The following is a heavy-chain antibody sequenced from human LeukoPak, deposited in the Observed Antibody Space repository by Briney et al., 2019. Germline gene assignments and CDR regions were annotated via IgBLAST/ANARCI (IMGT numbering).Heavy chain of an antibody. D-gene: IGHD3-10*01. J-gene: IGHJ6*03. V-gene: IGHV4-34*01. CDR2: INHSGST. CDR3: ARGLYYYGSGSYYPHGYYYYYYMDV. CDR1: GGSFSGYY. Sequence: SETLSLTCAVYGGSFSGYYWSWIRQPPGKGLEWIGEINHSGSTNYNPSLKSRVTISVDTSKNQFSLKLSSVTAADTAVYYCARGLYYYGSGSYYPHGYYYYYYMDVWGKGTTVTISS.